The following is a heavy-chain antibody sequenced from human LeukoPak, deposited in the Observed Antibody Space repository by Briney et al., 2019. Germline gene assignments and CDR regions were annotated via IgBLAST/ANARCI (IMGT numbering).Heavy chain of an antibody. CDR2: VHHSGST. D-gene: IGHD6-19*01. Sequence: PSETLSLTCAVYGGSFRGYYWSWIRQPPGKGLEWIGEVHHSGSTNYNPSLKSRVTVSVDTSKSQFSLNLKSVTAADTAVYYCARDGRGIEVAGNYYFGMDVWGQGTTVTVS. J-gene: IGHJ6*02. V-gene: IGHV4-34*01. CDR3: ARDGRGIEVAGNYYFGMDV. CDR1: GGSFRGYY.